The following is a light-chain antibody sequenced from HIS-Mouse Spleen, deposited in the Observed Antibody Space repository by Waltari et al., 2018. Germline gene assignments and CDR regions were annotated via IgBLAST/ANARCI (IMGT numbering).Light chain of an antibody. V-gene: IGLV2-14*01. CDR1: SSDVGGYKY. Sequence: SALTQPASVSGSPGQSITISCTGTSSDVGGYKYVSWYQQHPSKAPKLMIYEVSTRPSGVSNRFSGCKSGNTASLTISGLQAEDEAEYDCSSYTSSSPYVVFGGGAKLTVL. CDR2: EVS. J-gene: IGLJ2*01. CDR3: SSYTSSSPYVV.